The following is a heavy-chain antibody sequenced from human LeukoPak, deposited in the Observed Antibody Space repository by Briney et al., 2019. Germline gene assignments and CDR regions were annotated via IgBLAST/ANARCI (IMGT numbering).Heavy chain of an antibody. CDR3: AKHTKPKIAAAVVDY. V-gene: IGHV3-30-3*02. J-gene: IGHJ4*02. D-gene: IGHD6-13*01. CDR1: GFTFSSYA. CDR2: ISYDGSNK. Sequence: PGRSLRLSCAASGFTFSSYAMHWVRQAPGKGLEWVAVISYDGSNKYYADSVKGRFTISRDNSKNTLYLQMNSLRAEDTAVYYCAKHTKPKIAAAVVDYWGQGTLVTVSS.